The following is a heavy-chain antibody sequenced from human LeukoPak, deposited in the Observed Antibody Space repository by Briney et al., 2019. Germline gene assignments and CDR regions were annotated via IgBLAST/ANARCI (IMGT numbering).Heavy chain of an antibody. CDR3: ARDFAPALGYDYVWGSYRQEGAFDI. Sequence: SETLTLTCTVSGGSISSYYWSWIRQPPGKGLEWIGYIYYSGSTNYNPSLKSRVTISVDTSKNQFSLKLSSVTAADTAVYYCARDFAPALGYDYVWGSYRQEGAFDIWGQGTMVTVSS. D-gene: IGHD3-16*02. V-gene: IGHV4-59*01. J-gene: IGHJ3*02. CDR2: IYYSGST. CDR1: GGSISSYY.